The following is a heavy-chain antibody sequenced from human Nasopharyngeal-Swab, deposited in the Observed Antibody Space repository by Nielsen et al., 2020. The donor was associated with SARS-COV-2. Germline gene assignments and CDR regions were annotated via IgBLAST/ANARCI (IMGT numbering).Heavy chain of an antibody. J-gene: IGHJ5*02. CDR2: ISYDGSNK. D-gene: IGHD5-18*01. V-gene: IGHV3-30*18. Sequence: GESLKISCAASGFTFSSYGMHWVRQAPGKGLEWVAVISYDGSNKYYADSVKGRLTISRDNSKNTLYLQMNSLRAEDTAVYYCAKGLRIQLWLSDWFDPWGQGTLVTVSS. CDR3: AKGLRIQLWLSDWFDP. CDR1: GFTFSSYG.